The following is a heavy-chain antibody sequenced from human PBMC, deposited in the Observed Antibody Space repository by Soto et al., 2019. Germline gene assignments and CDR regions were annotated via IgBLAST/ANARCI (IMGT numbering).Heavy chain of an antibody. J-gene: IGHJ2*01. D-gene: IGHD2-15*01. CDR3: ARVAATRWYFDL. Sequence: QVQLVESGGGVVQPGRSLRLSCAASGFTCSSYAMHWVRQAPGKGLEWVAVISYDGSNKYYADSVKGRFTISRDNSKNTLYLQMNSLRAEDTAVYYCARVAATRWYFDLWGRGTLVTVSS. CDR2: ISYDGSNK. V-gene: IGHV3-30-3*01. CDR1: GFTCSSYA.